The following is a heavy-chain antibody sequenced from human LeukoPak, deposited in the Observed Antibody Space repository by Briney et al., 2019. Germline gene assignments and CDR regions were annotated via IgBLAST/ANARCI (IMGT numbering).Heavy chain of an antibody. V-gene: IGHV3-74*03. CDR2: INTDGSST. J-gene: IGHJ4*02. CDR1: GFTFSSYW. Sequence: GGSLRLSCAASGFTFSSYWMHWVRQAPGKGLAWVSRINTDGSSTTYADSVKGRSTISRDNAKNTLYLEMNSLRAEDTAVYYCARDRYCTTTRCSDYWGQGTLVTVSS. D-gene: IGHD2-2*01. CDR3: ARDRYCTTTRCSDY.